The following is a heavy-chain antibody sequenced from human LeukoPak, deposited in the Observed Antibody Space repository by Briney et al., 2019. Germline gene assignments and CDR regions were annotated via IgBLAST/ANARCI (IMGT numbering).Heavy chain of an antibody. CDR2: ISGSGGST. J-gene: IGHJ6*02. CDR3: ARDNATHSVVTPRYYYYGMDV. D-gene: IGHD4-23*01. V-gene: IGHV3-23*01. Sequence: GGSLILSWGSGYIITSYWTGRVRRQAPGKGLEWVSVISGSGGSTYYADSVKGRFTISRDNSKNTLYPHMNSLRDEDKAVYHCARDNATHSVVTPRYYYYGMDVWGQGTTVTVSS. CDR1: GYIITSYW.